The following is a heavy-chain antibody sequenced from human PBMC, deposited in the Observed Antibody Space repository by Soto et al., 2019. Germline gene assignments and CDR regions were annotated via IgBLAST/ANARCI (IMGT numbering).Heavy chain of an antibody. CDR2: ISYDGGNK. V-gene: IGHV3-30*18. D-gene: IGHD3-16*01. CDR3: AKVMITFGGSRYGLDV. J-gene: IGHJ6*02. Sequence: QVQLVESGGGVVQPGRSLRLSCAASGFTFSSYGIHWVRQAPGNGLEWVAFISYDGGNKYYADSVKGRFTISRDNSKNTLFLQMNSLRAEHTAVYYCAKVMITFGGSRYGLDVWGQGTTVTVSS. CDR1: GFTFSSYG.